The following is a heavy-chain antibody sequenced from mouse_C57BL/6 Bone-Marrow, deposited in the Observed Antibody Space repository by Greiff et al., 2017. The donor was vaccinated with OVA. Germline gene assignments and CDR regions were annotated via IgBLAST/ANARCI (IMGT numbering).Heavy chain of an antibody. CDR3: ARSVRLNPPDY. V-gene: IGHV1-22*01. J-gene: IGHJ2*01. D-gene: IGHD2-2*01. Sequence: EVQLQQSGPELVKPGASVKMSCKASGYTFTDYNMHWVKQSHGPSLEWIGYINPNNGGTSYNQKFKGKATLTVNKSSSTAYMELRSLTSEDSAVYYCARSVRLNPPDYWGQGTTLTVSS. CDR2: INPNNGGT. CDR1: GYTFTDYN.